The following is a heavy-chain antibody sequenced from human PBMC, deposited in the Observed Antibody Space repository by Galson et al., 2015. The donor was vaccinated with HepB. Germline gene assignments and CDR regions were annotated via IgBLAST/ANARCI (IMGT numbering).Heavy chain of an antibody. D-gene: IGHD2-8*01. CDR1: GFTFSSYS. CDR2: INSSSSYI. J-gene: IGHJ4*02. CDR3: ARGLYDSTSLGSGVGY. V-gene: IGHV3-21*01. Sequence: SLRLSCAASGFTFSSYSMNWVRQAPGKGLEWVSSINSSSSYIYYADSVKGRFTISRDNAKNSLYLQMNSLRAEDTAVYYCARGLYDSTSLGSGVGYWGQGTLVTVSS.